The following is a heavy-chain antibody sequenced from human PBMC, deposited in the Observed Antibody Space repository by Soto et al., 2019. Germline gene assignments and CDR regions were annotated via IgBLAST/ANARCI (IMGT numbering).Heavy chain of an antibody. Sequence: ASVKVSCKASGYTFTGYYMHWVRQAPGQGLEWMGWINPNSGGTNYAQKFQGWVTMTRDTSISTAYMELSRLRSDDTAVYYCARGKQLSYRSNWFDPWGRGTLVTVSS. CDR1: GYTFTGYY. CDR2: INPNSGGT. D-gene: IGHD6-13*01. V-gene: IGHV1-2*04. J-gene: IGHJ5*02. CDR3: ARGKQLSYRSNWFDP.